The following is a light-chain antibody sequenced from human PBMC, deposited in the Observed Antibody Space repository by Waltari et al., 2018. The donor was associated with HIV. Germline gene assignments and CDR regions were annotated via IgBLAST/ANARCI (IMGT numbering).Light chain of an antibody. J-gene: IGLJ1*01. CDR1: GSNIGAGYD. CDR2: RNT. CDR3: QSYDNGLSGEYV. Sequence: QAVLTQPPSVSGAPGQRVTIFCSGSGSNIGAGYDVHWFQQLPGTAPKVLIYRNTSRPSGVPDRFSASKSGTSASLAITGLRAEDEADYYCQSYDNGLSGEYVFGTGTRVTVL. V-gene: IGLV1-40*01.